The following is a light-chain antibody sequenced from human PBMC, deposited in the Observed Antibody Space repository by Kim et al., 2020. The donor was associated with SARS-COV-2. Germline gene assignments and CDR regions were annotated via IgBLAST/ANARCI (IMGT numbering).Light chain of an antibody. CDR1: SLRSYD. Sequence: SSELTQDPAVSVALGQTVRITCQGDSLRSYDASWFQKKPGQAPVLVIYSKDKRPSGIPDRFSGSSSGNTASLTIAGAQAEDEADYYCHSQDSSGNHLDVFGTGTKVTVL. CDR2: SKD. V-gene: IGLV3-19*01. CDR3: HSQDSSGNHLDV. J-gene: IGLJ1*01.